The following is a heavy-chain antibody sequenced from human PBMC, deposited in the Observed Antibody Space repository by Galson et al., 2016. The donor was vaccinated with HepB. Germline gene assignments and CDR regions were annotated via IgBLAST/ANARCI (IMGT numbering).Heavy chain of an antibody. Sequence: GNTYYNPSLKSRVTISVDTSKNQFSLQLSSVTAADTAVYYCARGGWNYGFDYWGQGTLVTVSS. J-gene: IGHJ4*02. CDR2: GNT. D-gene: IGHD1-7*01. CDR3: ARGGWNYGFDY. V-gene: IGHV4-30-2*04.